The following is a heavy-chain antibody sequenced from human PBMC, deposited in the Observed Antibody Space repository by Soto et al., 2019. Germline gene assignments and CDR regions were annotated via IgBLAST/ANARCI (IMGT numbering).Heavy chain of an antibody. CDR1: GGSFSGYY. V-gene: IGHV4-34*01. Sequence: SETLSLTCAVYGGSFSGYYWSWIRQPPGKGLEWIGEINHSGSTSYNPSLKSRVTISVDTSKNQFSLKLSSVTAADTAVYYCARGGEYSSSSAYYYYYGMDVWGQGTTVTV. D-gene: IGHD6-6*01. J-gene: IGHJ6*02. CDR2: INHSGST. CDR3: ARGGEYSSSSAYYYYYGMDV.